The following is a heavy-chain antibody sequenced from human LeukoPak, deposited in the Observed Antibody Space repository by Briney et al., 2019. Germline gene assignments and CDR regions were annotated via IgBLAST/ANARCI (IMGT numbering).Heavy chain of an antibody. J-gene: IGHJ6*02. Sequence: SETLSLTCGVYGGTFSGYYWSWIRQPPGKGLEWIGENNHSGSTNYNASLKSRVTISVDTSKNQFSLKLSSVTAADTAVYYCARGEVGYYYGSGRTYYYGMDVWGQGTTVTVSS. CDR2: NNHSGST. D-gene: IGHD3-10*01. V-gene: IGHV4-34*01. CDR1: GGTFSGYY. CDR3: ARGEVGYYYGSGRTYYYGMDV.